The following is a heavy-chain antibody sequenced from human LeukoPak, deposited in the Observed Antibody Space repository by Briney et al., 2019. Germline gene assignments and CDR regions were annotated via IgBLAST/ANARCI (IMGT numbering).Heavy chain of an antibody. CDR1: GFTFNSYD. V-gene: IGHV3-13*01. J-gene: IGHJ1*01. CDR2: IGTAGDT. D-gene: IGHD3-22*01. CDR3: ARASYDSSGYYYFQH. Sequence: AGGSLRLSCAASGFTFNSYDMHWVRQATGKGLEWVSAIGTAGDTYYPGSVKGRFTISRENAKNSLYLQMNSLRAGDTAVYYCARASYDSSGYYYFQHWGQGTLVTVSS.